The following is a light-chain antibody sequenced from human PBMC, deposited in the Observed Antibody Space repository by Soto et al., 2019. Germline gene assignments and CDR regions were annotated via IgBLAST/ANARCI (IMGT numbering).Light chain of an antibody. CDR2: KAS. Sequence: DIQMTQSPSTLSASIGDRVTITCRASQNIVTWLAWYHQKPGQAPNLLIYKASILQIGVPSRFRGSGSGTEFSLTINSLQPDDFATYYCQQYKSVPYTFGQGTKLEI. CDR3: QQYKSVPYT. J-gene: IGKJ2*01. V-gene: IGKV1-5*03. CDR1: QNIVTW.